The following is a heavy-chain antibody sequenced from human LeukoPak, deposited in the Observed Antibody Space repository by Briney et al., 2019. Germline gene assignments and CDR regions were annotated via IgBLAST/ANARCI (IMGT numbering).Heavy chain of an antibody. J-gene: IGHJ4*02. D-gene: IGHD5-18*01. CDR3: ARGGYSRPIFDY. Sequence: ASVKVSCKASGYIFTSYQMHWVRQAPGQGLEWMGAVNPSGGITPYAQKFQGRVTMTRDTSTSTVYMELSGLRSEDTAVYYCARGGYSRPIFDYWGQGTLVTVSS. CDR1: GYIFTSYQ. CDR2: VNPSGGIT. V-gene: IGHV1-46*01.